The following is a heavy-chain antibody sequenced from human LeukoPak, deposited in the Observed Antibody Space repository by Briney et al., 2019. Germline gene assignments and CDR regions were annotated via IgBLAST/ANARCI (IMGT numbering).Heavy chain of an antibody. CDR1: GFTFSTYS. Sequence: GGSLRLSCAASGFTFSTYSINWVRQAPGKGLEWVSYISSDSSTIYYADSLKGRFTISRDNAKNSLSLLMNSLRAEDTAVYYCARDLSSRGYTYGTPAFTFDIWGQGTMVTVSS. CDR2: ISSDSSTI. CDR3: ARDLSSRGYTYGTPAFTFDI. V-gene: IGHV3-48*01. D-gene: IGHD5-18*01. J-gene: IGHJ3*02.